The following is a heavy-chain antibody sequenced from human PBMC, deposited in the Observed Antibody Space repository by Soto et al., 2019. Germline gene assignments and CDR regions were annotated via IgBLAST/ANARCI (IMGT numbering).Heavy chain of an antibody. V-gene: IGHV1-46*01. CDR3: ARVYCSGGSCYGIDY. D-gene: IGHD2-15*01. CDR1: GYTLTSYY. J-gene: IGHJ4*02. CDR2: INPSGGST. Sequence: QVQLVQSGAEVKKPGASVKVSCKASGYTLTSYYMHWVRQAPGQGLEWMGIINPSGGSTSYAQKFQGRVTMTRDTSTSTVYMELSSLRSEDTAVYYCARVYCSGGSCYGIDYWGQGTLVTVSS.